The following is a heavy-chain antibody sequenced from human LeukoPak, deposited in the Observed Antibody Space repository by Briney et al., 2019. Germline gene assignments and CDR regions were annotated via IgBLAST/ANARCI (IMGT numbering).Heavy chain of an antibody. CDR2: IHRDGSQK. J-gene: IGHJ4*02. CDR1: GFTFTSHW. Sequence: GGSLRLSCAASGFTFTSHWMAWVRQAPGKGLEWVANIHRDGSQKYYVDSVKGRFTISRDNAKNSLYLQMNSLRAENTAVYYCARYGGSYFDYWGQGTLVTVSS. D-gene: IGHD1-26*01. V-gene: IGHV3-7*03. CDR3: ARYGGSYFDY.